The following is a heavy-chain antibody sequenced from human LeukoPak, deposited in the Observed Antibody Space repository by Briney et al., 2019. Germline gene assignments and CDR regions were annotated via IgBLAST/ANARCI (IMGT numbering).Heavy chain of an antibody. CDR2: IYYSGST. CDR1: GGSISSAGYY. Sequence: PSETLSLTCTVSGGSISSAGYYWSWIRQHPGKGLEWIGYIYYSGSTYYNPSLKSRVTISVDTSKNQFSLKLSSVTAADTAVYYCARGRPSGYDSWGQGTLVTVSS. D-gene: IGHD5-12*01. J-gene: IGHJ5*02. V-gene: IGHV4-31*03. CDR3: ARGRPSGYDS.